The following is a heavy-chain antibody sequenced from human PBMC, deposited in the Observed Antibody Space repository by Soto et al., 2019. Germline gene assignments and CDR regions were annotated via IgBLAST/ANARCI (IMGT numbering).Heavy chain of an antibody. CDR1: GFTFSSSA. Sequence: PGGSLRLSCAASGFTFSSSAMSWVRQAPGKGLEWVSAISGSGGSTYYADSVKGRFTISRDNSKNTLYLQMNSLRAEDTAVYYCAKKGDYDYVWGSYRSYLPDYWGQGTLVTVSS. V-gene: IGHV3-23*01. D-gene: IGHD3-16*02. J-gene: IGHJ4*02. CDR3: AKKGDYDYVWGSYRSYLPDY. CDR2: ISGSGGST.